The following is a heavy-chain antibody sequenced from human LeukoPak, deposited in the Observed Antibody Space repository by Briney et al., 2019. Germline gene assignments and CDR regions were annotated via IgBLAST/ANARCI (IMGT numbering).Heavy chain of an antibody. CDR3: ASARGSNYGSLGD. J-gene: IGHJ4*02. V-gene: IGHV3-23*01. Sequence: PGGSLRLSCAASGFTFSSYAMSWVRQAPGKGLEWVSAISDSGDNTYYADSVKGRFTISRDNSKSTLYLQMNSLRAEDTAVYYCASARGSNYGSLGDWGQGTLVTVSS. CDR2: ISDSGDNT. CDR1: GFTFSSYA. D-gene: IGHD5-18*01.